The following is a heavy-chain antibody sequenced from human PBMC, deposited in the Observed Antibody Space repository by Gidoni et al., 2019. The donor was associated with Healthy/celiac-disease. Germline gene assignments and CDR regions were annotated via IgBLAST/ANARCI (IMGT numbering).Heavy chain of an antibody. CDR2: SGTAGDT. CDR1: GFTFRSYD. CDR3: ARDRRVVRGTYGMDV. V-gene: IGHV3-13*04. J-gene: IGHJ6*02. D-gene: IGHD3-10*01. Sequence: EVQLVESGGGLVQPGGSLRLSCAASGFTFRSYDMHWVRQATGKGLEWVSASGTAGDTYYPGSVKGRFTISRENAKNSLYLQMNSLRAGDTAVYYCARDRRVVRGTYGMDVWGQGTTVTVSS.